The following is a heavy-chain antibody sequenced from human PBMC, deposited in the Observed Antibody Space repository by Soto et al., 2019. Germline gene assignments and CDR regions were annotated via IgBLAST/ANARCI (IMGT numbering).Heavy chain of an antibody. Sequence: EVQLLESGGGLVHPGGSPRLSCAASEFTFSNLAMSWVRQAPGKGLEWVSAISGSGDTTLYADSVKGRFIISRDNSKNTLYLQMNSLRGEDTAVYYCAKDQLQLRPYYFDSWGQGTLVTVSS. V-gene: IGHV3-23*01. CDR2: ISGSGDTT. J-gene: IGHJ4*02. CDR3: AKDQLQLRPYYFDS. D-gene: IGHD1-1*01. CDR1: EFTFSNLA.